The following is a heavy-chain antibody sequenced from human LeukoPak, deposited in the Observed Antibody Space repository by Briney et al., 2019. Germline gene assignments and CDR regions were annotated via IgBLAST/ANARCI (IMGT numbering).Heavy chain of an antibody. V-gene: IGHV3-53*01. J-gene: IGHJ4*02. Sequence: GESLRPSCAPSGFTVTSNYMSWVRQAPGKGLEWVSVIYSSGSTYYEDSVKGRFTISRDNSKNTLSFQMTSLRAEDTAVYYCARGGWVRDMAIDYWGEGTLVTVYS. CDR2: IYSSGST. CDR3: ARGGWVRDMAIDY. D-gene: IGHD5-24*01. CDR1: GFTVTSNY.